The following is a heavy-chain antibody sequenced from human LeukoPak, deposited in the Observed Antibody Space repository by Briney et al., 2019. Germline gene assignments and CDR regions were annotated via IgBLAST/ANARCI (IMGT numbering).Heavy chain of an antibody. Sequence: ASVTVSCKASGYTFTSYAMHWVCQAPGQRLEWMGWINAGNGNTKYSQKFQGRVTITRDTSASTAYMELSSLRSEDTAVYYCARDNRIAVAGNWYFDLWGRGTLVTVSS. CDR1: GYTFTSYA. CDR2: INAGNGNT. J-gene: IGHJ2*01. V-gene: IGHV1-3*01. CDR3: ARDNRIAVAGNWYFDL. D-gene: IGHD6-19*01.